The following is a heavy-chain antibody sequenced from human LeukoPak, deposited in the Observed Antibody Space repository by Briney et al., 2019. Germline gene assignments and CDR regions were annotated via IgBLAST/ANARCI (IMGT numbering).Heavy chain of an antibody. V-gene: IGHV4-39*02. CDR2: IYSGGT. J-gene: IGHJ5*02. Sequence: SETLSLTCIVSGGSINTVSYSWDWIRQPPGKGLEWIGDIYSGGTSYNPSLRSRVTISVDTSKNHFSLKLSSVTAADTAVYYCATTHSGYDFGDWFDPWGQGTLVTVSS. CDR1: GGSINTVSYS. CDR3: ATTHSGYDFGDWFDP. D-gene: IGHD5-12*01.